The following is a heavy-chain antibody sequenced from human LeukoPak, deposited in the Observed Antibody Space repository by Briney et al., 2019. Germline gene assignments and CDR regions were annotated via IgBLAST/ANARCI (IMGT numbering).Heavy chain of an antibody. J-gene: IGHJ4*02. CDR3: AKAGDSSSWYYFDY. CDR1: GFTFSSYS. Sequence: PGGSLRLSCAASGFTFSSYSMNWVRQAPGKGLEWISYISGSSTTIYYADSVKGRFTISRDNSKNTLYLQMNSLRAEDTAVYYCAKAGDSSSWYYFDYWGQGTLVTVSS. D-gene: IGHD6-13*01. CDR2: ISGSSTTI. V-gene: IGHV3-48*01.